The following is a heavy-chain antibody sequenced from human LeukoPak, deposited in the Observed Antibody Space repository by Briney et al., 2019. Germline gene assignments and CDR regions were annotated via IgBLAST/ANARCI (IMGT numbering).Heavy chain of an antibody. V-gene: IGHV1-69*02. CDR2: IIPILGIA. CDR1: GGTFSSYT. CDR3: AKQDILSGWGL. D-gene: IGHD3-9*01. Sequence: ASVKVSCKASGGTFSSYTISWVRQAPGQGLEWMGRIIPILGIANYAQKFQGRVTITADKSTSTAYMELSSLRSEDTAVYYCAKQDILSGWGLWGQGTLVTVSS. J-gene: IGHJ4*02.